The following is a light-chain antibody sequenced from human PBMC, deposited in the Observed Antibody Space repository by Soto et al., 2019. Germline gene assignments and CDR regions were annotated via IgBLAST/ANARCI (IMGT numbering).Light chain of an antibody. CDR3: QQYIDWPLT. V-gene: IGKV3-15*01. Sequence: EIVMTQSPATLSVSPGERVTLSCRASQSVTTALAWYQQKPGQAPRLLISGASTRATGLPVRFSGSGSGTEFTLTISSLQPDDFAVYYCQQYIDWPLTFGGGTRVEIK. CDR1: QSVTTA. CDR2: GAS. J-gene: IGKJ4*01.